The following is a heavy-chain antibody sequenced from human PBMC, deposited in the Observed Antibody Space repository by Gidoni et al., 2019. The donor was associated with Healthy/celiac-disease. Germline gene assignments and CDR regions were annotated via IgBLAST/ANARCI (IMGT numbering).Heavy chain of an antibody. CDR1: GGSISSSSYY. D-gene: IGHD2-15*01. CDR2: IYYSGST. Sequence: QLQLQESVPGLVKPSETLSLTCTVSGGSISSSSYYWGWIGQPPGKGLEWIGSIYYSGSTYYNPSLKSRVTISVDTSKNQFSLKLSSVTAADTAVYYCVSCSGDAFYYYYGMDVWGQGTTVTVSS. CDR3: VSCSGDAFYYYYGMDV. V-gene: IGHV4-39*01. J-gene: IGHJ6*02.